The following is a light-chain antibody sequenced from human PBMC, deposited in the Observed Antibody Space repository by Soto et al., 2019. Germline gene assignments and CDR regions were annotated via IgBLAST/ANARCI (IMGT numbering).Light chain of an antibody. J-gene: IGKJ2*01. CDR3: QQYNSYSPYT. CDR1: QSISSW. V-gene: IGKV1-5*03. Sequence: DIQMTQSPSTLSASVGDRVTITCRASQSISSWLAWYQQKPGKAPKLLIYKASSLESGVPSRFSGSRSGTEFTLTMSSLQPDDFATYYCQQYNSYSPYTFGQGTKREIK. CDR2: KAS.